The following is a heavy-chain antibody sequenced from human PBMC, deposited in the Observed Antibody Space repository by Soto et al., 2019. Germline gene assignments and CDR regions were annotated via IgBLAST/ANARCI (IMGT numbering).Heavy chain of an antibody. CDR1: GFSFSNYA. V-gene: IGHV3-48*01. J-gene: IGHJ2*01. D-gene: IGHD1-26*01. CDR3: AREASRGSGWARYLDL. Sequence: EVQLVESGGGLVQPGGSLRLSCAASGFSFSNYAMDWVRQAPGKGLEWVSYISGSSSNLRYADSVKGRLTISRDNAKSAVDLQMNSLGADDAAVYYCAREASRGSGWARYLDLWGRGTLVTVSS. CDR2: ISGSSSNL.